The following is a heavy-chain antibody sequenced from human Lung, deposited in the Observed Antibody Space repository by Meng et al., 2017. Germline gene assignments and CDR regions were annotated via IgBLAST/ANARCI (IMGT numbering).Heavy chain of an antibody. CDR2: ISSNSYYI. D-gene: IGHD5-18*01. J-gene: IGHJ4*02. CDR3: ARGDTSMLDY. V-gene: IGHV3-21*01. Sequence: VWVVESWGGLVTPGGSLRLSCAASGFNFSSYAMSWVRQAPGKGLEWVSYISSNSYYIYYAGSVKGRFTISRDNAKNSVYLQMNSLRAEDTAVYYCARGDTSMLDYWGQGTLVTVSS. CDR1: GFNFSSYA.